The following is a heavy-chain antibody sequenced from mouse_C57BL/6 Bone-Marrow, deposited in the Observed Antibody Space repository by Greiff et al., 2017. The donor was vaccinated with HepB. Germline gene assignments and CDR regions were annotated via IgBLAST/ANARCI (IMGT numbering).Heavy chain of an antibody. CDR3: ARSRMSPLVRFPYWYFDV. D-gene: IGHD1-1*01. CDR1: GYTFTSYW. V-gene: IGHV1-53*01. J-gene: IGHJ1*03. CDR2: INPSNGGT. Sequence: QVQLQHPGTELVKPGASVKLSCKASGYTFTSYWMHWVKQRPGQGLEWIGNINPSNGGTNYNEKFKSKATLTVDKSSSTAYMQLSSLTSEDSAVYYCARSRMSPLVRFPYWYFDVWGTGTTVTVSS.